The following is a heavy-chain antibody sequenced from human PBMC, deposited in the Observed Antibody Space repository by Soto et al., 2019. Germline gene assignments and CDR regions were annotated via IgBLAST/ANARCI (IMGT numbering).Heavy chain of an antibody. V-gene: IGHV1-8*01. Sequence: CKASGYTFTSYDINWVRQATGQGLEWMGWMNPNSGNTGYAQKFQGRVTMTRNTSISTAYMELSSLRSEDTAVYYCARGKVDPGYYDSSGYFDYWGQGTLVTVSS. D-gene: IGHD3-22*01. CDR2: MNPNSGNT. J-gene: IGHJ4*02. CDR1: GYTFTSYD. CDR3: ARGKVDPGYYDSSGYFDY.